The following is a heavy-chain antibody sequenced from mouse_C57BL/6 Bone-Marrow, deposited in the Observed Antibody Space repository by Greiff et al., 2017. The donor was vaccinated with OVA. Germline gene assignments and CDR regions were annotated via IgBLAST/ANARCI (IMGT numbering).Heavy chain of an antibody. Sequence: EVQLVESGGDLVKPGGSLKLSCAASGFTFSSYGMSWVRQTPDQRLAWVATISSGGSYTYYPDSVKGRFTFSRDNAKSTLYLQMSSLKSEDTAMYYCAKQGDYGSFFDYWGQGTTLTVSS. CDR2: ISSGGSYT. CDR3: AKQGDYGSFFDY. CDR1: GFTFSSYG. J-gene: IGHJ2*01. V-gene: IGHV5-6*01. D-gene: IGHD1-1*01.